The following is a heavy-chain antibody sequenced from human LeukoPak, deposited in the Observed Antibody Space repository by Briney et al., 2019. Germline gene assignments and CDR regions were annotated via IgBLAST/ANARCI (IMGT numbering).Heavy chain of an antibody. CDR1: GGSFSGYY. Sequence: PSETLSLTCAVYGGSFSGYYWSWIRQPPGKGLEWIGEINHSGSTNYNPSPKSRVIISVDTSKNQFSLKLSSVTAADTAVYYCARGLSAISYYYYYMDVWGKGTTVTVSS. CDR3: ARGLSAISYYYYYMDV. J-gene: IGHJ6*03. D-gene: IGHD6-25*01. CDR2: INHSGST. V-gene: IGHV4-34*01.